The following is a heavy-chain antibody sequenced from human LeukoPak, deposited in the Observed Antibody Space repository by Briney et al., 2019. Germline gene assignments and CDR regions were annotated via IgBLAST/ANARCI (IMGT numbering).Heavy chain of an antibody. CDR2: IKQDGTLI. D-gene: IGHD1-26*01. CDR1: GLPYSTYW. CDR3: ARDSPAGSNWRSEPTFDY. V-gene: IGHV3-7*04. Sequence: PGGPLSLSCAASGLPYSTYWMPWVREAPGEALEWVADIKQDGTLIYYADSVKGRFTISRDNAKSSVFLQMNSLRVDDTAVYYCARDSPAGSNWRSEPTFDYWGQGNLVTVSS. J-gene: IGHJ4*02.